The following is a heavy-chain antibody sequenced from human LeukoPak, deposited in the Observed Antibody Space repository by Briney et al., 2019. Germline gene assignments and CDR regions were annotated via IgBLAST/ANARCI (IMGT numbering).Heavy chain of an antibody. CDR1: GGTFSSYA. Sequence: GSSVKVSCKASGGTFSSYAISWVRQAPGQGLEWMGRIIPIFGTANYAQKFQGRVTITTDESTSTAYMELSSLRSEDTAVYYCARGPWGVIGAFDIWGQGTMVTSLQ. CDR2: IIPIFGTA. V-gene: IGHV1-69*05. J-gene: IGHJ3*02. CDR3: ARGPWGVIGAFDI. D-gene: IGHD3-16*02.